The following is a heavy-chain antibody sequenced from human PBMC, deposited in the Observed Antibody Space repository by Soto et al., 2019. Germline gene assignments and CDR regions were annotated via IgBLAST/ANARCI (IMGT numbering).Heavy chain of an antibody. D-gene: IGHD2-2*01. CDR2: IVVGSGNT. J-gene: IGHJ3*01. Sequence: QMHLVQSGPEVQKPGTSVKVSCKASGYTFTTSAVNWVRPARGQRLDWIGWIVVGSGNTNYAQKFQERVTITRDKTTSTAYRELRMVSSDYTAVSYFAAEVAAYRACDLWGQGKMVTVTA. CDR3: AAEVAAYRACDL. V-gene: IGHV1-58*01. CDR1: GYTFTTSA.